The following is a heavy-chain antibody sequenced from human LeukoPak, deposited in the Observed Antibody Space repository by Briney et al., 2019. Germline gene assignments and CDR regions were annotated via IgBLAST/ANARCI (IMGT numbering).Heavy chain of an antibody. CDR1: GGSIRSHY. Sequence: SEPLSLTCTVSGGSIRSHYWSWIRQPPGKGLEWIGRIYTSGSTNYNPSLKSRDTISVDTSKNQFSLKLSSVTAADTAVYYCARGFGVGSGSYPDYWGQGTLVTVSS. CDR2: IYTSGST. D-gene: IGHD3-10*01. CDR3: ARGFGVGSGSYPDY. J-gene: IGHJ4*02. V-gene: IGHV4-4*07.